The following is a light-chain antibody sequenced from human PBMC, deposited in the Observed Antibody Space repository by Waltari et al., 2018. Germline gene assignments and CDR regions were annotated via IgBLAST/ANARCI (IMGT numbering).Light chain of an antibody. Sequence: DIQMTQSPSTRSASAGDRVTITCRASQNINSWLAWYQQKPGKAPKLLIHAASSLQSGVPSRFSGGGSGTEFTLTISNLQPDDFATYYCQQYETYSGTFGQGTKVEIK. CDR3: QQYETYSGT. J-gene: IGKJ1*01. CDR1: QNINSW. V-gene: IGKV1-5*01. CDR2: AAS.